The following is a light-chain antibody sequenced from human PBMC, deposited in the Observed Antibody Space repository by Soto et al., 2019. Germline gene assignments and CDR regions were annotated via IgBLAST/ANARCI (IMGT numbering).Light chain of an antibody. Sequence: QSVLTQPPSASGSPGQAVTISCTGTSSDVGGSDYVSWYQHHPGKVPKLLIFEVSKRPSGVPHRFSGSKSGNTASLTVSGLQAEDEADYYCSSYVRGDYLVFGGGTKLTVL. J-gene: IGLJ3*02. CDR2: EVS. V-gene: IGLV2-8*01. CDR1: SSDVGGSDY. CDR3: SSYVRGDYLV.